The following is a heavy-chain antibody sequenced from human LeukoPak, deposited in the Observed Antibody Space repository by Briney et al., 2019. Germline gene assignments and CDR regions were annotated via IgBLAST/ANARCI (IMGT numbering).Heavy chain of an antibody. CDR1: GFTFSSYE. J-gene: IGHJ4*02. CDR3: AKDLGSYYYDSTD. D-gene: IGHD3-22*01. V-gene: IGHV3-48*03. Sequence: GGSLRLSCAASGFTFSSYEMNWVRQAPGKGLEWVSYISSSGSTIYYADSVKGRFTISRDTSKNTLYLQMNSLRAEDTAVYYCAKDLGSYYYDSTDWGQGTLVTVSS. CDR2: ISSSGSTI.